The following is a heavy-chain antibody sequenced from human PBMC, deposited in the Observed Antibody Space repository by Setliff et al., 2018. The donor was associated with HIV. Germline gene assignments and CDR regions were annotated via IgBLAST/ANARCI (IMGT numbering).Heavy chain of an antibody. CDR2: SIPLFGTT. D-gene: IGHD3-10*01. Sequence: SVKVSCKASGDTFNNCAVTWVRQAPGQGLEWMGGSIPLFGTTNYAQKFQGRVTMTRDTSTSTVYMELTSLRSKDTAIYYCARDFGGRWTFDYWGQGTLVTVSS. CDR3: ARDFGGRWTFDY. V-gene: IGHV1-69*05. CDR1: GDTFNNCA. J-gene: IGHJ4*02.